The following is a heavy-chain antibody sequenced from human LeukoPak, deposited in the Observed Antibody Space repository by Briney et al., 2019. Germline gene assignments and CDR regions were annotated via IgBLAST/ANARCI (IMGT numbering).Heavy chain of an antibody. D-gene: IGHD6-13*01. V-gene: IGHV1-18*01. CDR2: ISAYNGNT. J-gene: IGHJ5*02. Sequence: ASVKVSCKASGYTFTNYGISWVRQAPGQGLEWMGWISAYNGNTNYAQKLQGRVTMTTDTSTSTAYMELRSLRSDDTAVYYCARVESYSSSWYVQRRWFDPWGQGTLVTVSS. CDR3: ARVESYSSSWYVQRRWFDP. CDR1: GYTFTNYG.